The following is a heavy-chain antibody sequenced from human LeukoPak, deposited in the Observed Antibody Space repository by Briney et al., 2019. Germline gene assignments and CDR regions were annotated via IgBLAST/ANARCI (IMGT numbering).Heavy chain of an antibody. J-gene: IGHJ4*02. Sequence: PSQTLSLTCTVSGGSISSGDYYWSWIRQPPGKGLEWIGYIHYSGSTYDNPSLKSRVIMLVDTSKNQFSLRLSSVTAADTAVYYCARAFIRARSNYFDYWGQGTLVTVSS. V-gene: IGHV4-30-4*08. D-gene: IGHD3-16*02. CDR1: GGSISSGDYY. CDR3: ARAFIRARSNYFDY. CDR2: IHYSGST.